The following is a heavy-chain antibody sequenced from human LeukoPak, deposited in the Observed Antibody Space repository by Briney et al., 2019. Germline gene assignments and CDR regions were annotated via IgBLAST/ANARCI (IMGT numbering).Heavy chain of an antibody. J-gene: IGHJ4*02. CDR3: ARDPKYNDNANTFDY. CDR2: INPNSGGT. V-gene: IGHV1-2*02. Sequence: ASVKVSCKASGYTFTGYYMHWVRQAPGQGLEWMGWINPNSGGTNYAQKFQGRVTMTRDTSITTAYMELSRLRYDDTAIYYCARDPKYNDNANTFDYWGQGTLVTVSS. CDR1: GYTFTGYY. D-gene: IGHD1-1*01.